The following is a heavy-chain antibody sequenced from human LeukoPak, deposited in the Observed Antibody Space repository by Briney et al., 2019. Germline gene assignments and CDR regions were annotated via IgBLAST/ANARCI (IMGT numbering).Heavy chain of an antibody. CDR1: GFTFSSYA. CDR2: ISGSGGAT. CDR3: AKILFGESTYDAFDV. V-gene: IGHV3-23*01. Sequence: PGGSLRLSCAASGFTFSSYAMSWVRQAPGKGLEWVSAISGSGGATYYPDSVKGRFTTSRDNSKNTLYLQVSSLRAEDTAVYYCAKILFGESTYDAFDVWGQGTMVTVSS. D-gene: IGHD3-10*01. J-gene: IGHJ3*01.